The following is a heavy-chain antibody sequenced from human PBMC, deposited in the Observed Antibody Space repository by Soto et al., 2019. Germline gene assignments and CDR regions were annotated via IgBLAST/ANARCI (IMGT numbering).Heavy chain of an antibody. CDR3: ARHLGSGWFDP. CDR1: GGSISSYY. V-gene: IGHV4-59*08. Sequence: PSETLSLTCTVSGGSISSYYWSWIRQPPGKGLEWIGYIYYSGSTNYNPSLKSRVTISVDTSKNQFSLKLSSVTAADTAVYYCARHLGSGWFDPWGQGTLVTVSS. D-gene: IGHD6-25*01. J-gene: IGHJ5*02. CDR2: IYYSGST.